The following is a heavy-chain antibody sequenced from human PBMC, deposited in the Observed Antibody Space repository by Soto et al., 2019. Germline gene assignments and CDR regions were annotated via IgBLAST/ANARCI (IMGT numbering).Heavy chain of an antibody. J-gene: IGHJ4*02. Sequence: QVQLLQSGAEVKKPGASVKVSCKVSGHTLTELSMHWVRHAPGRGLEWMGGFDPEDGETIFAQKFQGRVTMTEDTSTDSTYMELTSLRSEDTAVYYCAAGGTRWLHSPFDYWGQGTLVTISS. CDR2: FDPEDGET. CDR3: AAGGTRWLHSPFDY. CDR1: GHTLTELS. V-gene: IGHV1-24*01. D-gene: IGHD1-1*01.